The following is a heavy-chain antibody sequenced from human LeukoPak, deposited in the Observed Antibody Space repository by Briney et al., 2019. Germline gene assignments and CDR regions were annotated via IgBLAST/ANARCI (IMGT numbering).Heavy chain of an antibody. CDR1: GFTFSSYA. V-gene: IGHV3-74*01. CDR2: IKGDGSST. Sequence: QPGGSLRLSCAASGFTFSSYAMSWVRQAPGKGLVWVARIKGDGSSTIYADSVKGRFTISRDNSKNTLYLQTSSLRAEDTAVYYCARASTTVPNLLDHWGRGTLVTVSS. CDR3: ARASTTVPNLLDH. D-gene: IGHD4-17*01. J-gene: IGHJ4*02.